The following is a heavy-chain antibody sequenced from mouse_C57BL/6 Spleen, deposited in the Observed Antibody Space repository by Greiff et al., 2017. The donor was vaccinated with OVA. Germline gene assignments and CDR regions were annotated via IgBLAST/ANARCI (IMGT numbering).Heavy chain of an antibody. D-gene: IGHD2-3*01. CDR2: IYPGSGNT. CDR3: ARSGIYDGYSFDY. CDR1: GYTFTDYY. Sequence: VQLQQSGAELVRPGASVKLSCKASGYTFTDYYINWVKQRPGQGLEWIARIYPGSGNTYYNEKFKGKATLTAEKSSSTAYMQLSSLTSEDSAVYFCARSGIYDGYSFDYWGQGTTLTVSS. J-gene: IGHJ2*01. V-gene: IGHV1-76*01.